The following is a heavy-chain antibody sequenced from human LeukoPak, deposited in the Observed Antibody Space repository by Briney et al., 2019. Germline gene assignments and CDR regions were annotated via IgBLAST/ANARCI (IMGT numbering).Heavy chain of an antibody. V-gene: IGHV4-30-2*01. J-gene: IGHJ4*02. CDR3: ARDGRLRGYDPSVVDY. D-gene: IGHD5-12*01. CDR2: IYHSGST. CDR1: GGSISSGGYY. Sequence: SQTLSLTCTVSGGSISSGGYYWSWIRQPPGKGLEWIGYIYHSGSTYYNPSLKSRVTISVDRSKNQFSLKLSSVTAADTAVYYCARDGRLRGYDPSVVDYWGQGTLVTVSS.